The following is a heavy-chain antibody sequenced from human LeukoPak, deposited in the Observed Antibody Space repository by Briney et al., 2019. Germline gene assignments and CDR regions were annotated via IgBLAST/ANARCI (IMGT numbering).Heavy chain of an antibody. D-gene: IGHD3-10*01. J-gene: IGHJ4*02. CDR3: ARSPGSNYFFDY. V-gene: IGHV4-59*01. CDR1: GGSISSYY. Sequence: SVTLSLTCTVSGGSISSYYWSWIRQPPGKGLEWIGYIYYSGSTNYNPSLKSRVTISVDTSKNQFSLKLSSVTAADTAVYYCARSPGSNYFFDYWGQGTLVTVSS. CDR2: IYYSGST.